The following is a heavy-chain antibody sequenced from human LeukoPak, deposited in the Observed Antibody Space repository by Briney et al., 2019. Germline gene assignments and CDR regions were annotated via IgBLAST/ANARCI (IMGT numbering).Heavy chain of an antibody. CDR2: IIPIFGTA. CDR1: GGTFSRYA. D-gene: IGHD6-6*01. V-gene: IGHV1-69*13. Sequence: ASVKVSCKASGGTFSRYAISWVRQAPGQGLEWMGGIIPIFGTANYAQKFQGRVTITADESTSTAYMELSSLRSEDTAVYYCARDSHRPNYYYYYMDVWGKGTTVTVSS. J-gene: IGHJ6*03. CDR3: ARDSHRPNYYYYYMDV.